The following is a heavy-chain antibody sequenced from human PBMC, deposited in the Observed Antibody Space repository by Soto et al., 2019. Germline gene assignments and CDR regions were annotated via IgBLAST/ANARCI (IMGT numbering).Heavy chain of an antibody. CDR1: GFTFSSYS. J-gene: IGHJ4*02. CDR3: ARETGGPHLRSRLPDY. CDR2: ISSSSSYI. Sequence: PGGSLRLSCAASGFTFSSYSMNWVRQAPGKGLEWVSSISSSSSYIYYADSMKGRFTISRDNAKNSLYLQMNSLRAEDTAVYYCARETGGPHLRSRLPDYWGQGTLVTVSS. V-gene: IGHV3-21*01. D-gene: IGHD5-12*01.